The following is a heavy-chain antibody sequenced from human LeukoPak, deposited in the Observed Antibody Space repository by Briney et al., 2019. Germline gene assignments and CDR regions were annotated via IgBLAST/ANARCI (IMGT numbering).Heavy chain of an antibody. CDR2: TYYRSKWYN. Sequence: SQTLSLTCDISGDSVSSDSAAWNWIRQSPSRALEWLGRTYYRSKWYNEYAVSVKSRITIKPDTSKNQFSLHLNSATPEDTAVYYCARGWRSNYYFDLWGRGTLVTVSS. D-gene: IGHD1-7*01. J-gene: IGHJ2*01. CDR3: ARGWRSNYYFDL. V-gene: IGHV6-1*01. CDR1: GDSVSSDSAA.